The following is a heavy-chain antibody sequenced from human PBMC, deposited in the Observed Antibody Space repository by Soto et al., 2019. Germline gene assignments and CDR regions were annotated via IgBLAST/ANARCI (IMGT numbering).Heavy chain of an antibody. CDR2: INHSGST. CDR1: GGSFSGYY. J-gene: IGHJ5*02. CDR3: ARVAKSSSWYRYNWFDP. D-gene: IGHD6-13*01. Sequence: PSETLSLTCAVYGGSFSGYYWSWIRQPPGKGLEWIGEINHSGSTNYNPSLKSRVTISVDTSKNQFSLKLSSVTAADTAVYYCARVAKSSSWYRYNWFDPWGQGTLVTVS. V-gene: IGHV4-34*01.